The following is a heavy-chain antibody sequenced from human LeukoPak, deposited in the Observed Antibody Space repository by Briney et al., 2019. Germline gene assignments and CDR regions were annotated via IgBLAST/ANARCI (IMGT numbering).Heavy chain of an antibody. CDR3: ARDHSDHWAFDI. Sequence: PSETLSLTCAIYSESFSGYFWSWIRQPPGKGLEWIGEINYSGSTNYNPSLKSRVTISVDTSKNQFSLKLSSVTAADTAVYYCARDHSDHWAFDIWGQGTMVTVSS. CDR1: SESFSGYF. V-gene: IGHV4-34*01. J-gene: IGHJ3*02. D-gene: IGHD1-1*01. CDR2: INYSGST.